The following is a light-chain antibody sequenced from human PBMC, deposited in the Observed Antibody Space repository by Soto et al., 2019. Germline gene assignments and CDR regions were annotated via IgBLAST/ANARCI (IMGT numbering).Light chain of an antibody. V-gene: IGKV3-15*01. CDR2: GAS. CDR3: QQYYNWPRT. CDR1: QSVSSSH. Sequence: PGERATLSCRASQSVSSSHLAWYQQKRGQAPRLLIYGASTRATGLPARFSGTGSGTEFTLTINSLQAEDSAVYYCQQYYNWPRTFGQGTRLEIK. J-gene: IGKJ5*01.